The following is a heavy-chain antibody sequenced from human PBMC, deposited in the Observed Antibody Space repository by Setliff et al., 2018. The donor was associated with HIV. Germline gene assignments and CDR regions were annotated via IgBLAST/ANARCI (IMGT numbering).Heavy chain of an antibody. CDR3: ARASFYFESSRYYSTVSGFDY. D-gene: IGHD3-22*01. J-gene: IGHJ4*02. CDR1: GGSFGVSY. Sequence: PSETLSLTCAVYGGSFGVSYWAWIRQPPGKGLEWIGEINHSGITNSSPALRSRVTISVDTSKRQLSLKLSSVTAADTAIYFCARASFYFESSRYYSTVSGFDYWGQGTPVTVSS. V-gene: IGHV4-34*01. CDR2: INHSGIT.